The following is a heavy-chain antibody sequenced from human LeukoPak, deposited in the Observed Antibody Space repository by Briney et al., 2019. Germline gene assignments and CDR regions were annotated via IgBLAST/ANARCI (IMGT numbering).Heavy chain of an antibody. CDR2: INPSGGST. CDR3: ARAGYLCGGDCYQPWWFDP. D-gene: IGHD2-21*01. Sequence: ASVKVSCKASGYTFTSYYMHWVRQAPGQGLEWMGIINPSGGSTSYAQKFQGRVTMTRDTSTSTVYMELSSLRSEDTAVYYCARAGYLCGGDCYQPWWFDPWGQGTLVTVSS. J-gene: IGHJ5*02. CDR1: GYTFTSYY. V-gene: IGHV1-46*01.